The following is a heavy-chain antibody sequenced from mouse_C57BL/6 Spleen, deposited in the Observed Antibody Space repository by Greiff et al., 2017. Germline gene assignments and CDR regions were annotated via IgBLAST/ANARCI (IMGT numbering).Heavy chain of an antibody. CDR1: GYTFTSYD. CDR3: ARDYYGSSYRYYAMDY. D-gene: IGHD1-1*01. CDR2: IYPRDGST. Sequence: VQLQESGPELVKPGASVKLSCKASGYTFTSYDINWVKQRPGQGLEWIGWIYPRDGSTKYNEKFKGKATLTVDTSSSTAYMELHSLTSEDSAVYFCARDYYGSSYRYYAMDYWGQGTSVTVSS. J-gene: IGHJ4*01. V-gene: IGHV1-85*01.